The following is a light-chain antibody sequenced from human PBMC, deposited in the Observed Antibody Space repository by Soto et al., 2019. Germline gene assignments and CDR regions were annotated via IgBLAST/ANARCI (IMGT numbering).Light chain of an antibody. Sequence: QSALTQPASVSGSPGQSITISCTGTSSDVGGYNYVSWFQQHPGKAPKLMIYEVTNRPSGVSYRFSGSKSGNTASLTISGLQDEDEADYYCSSYTSSSTVLFGGGTKLTVL. CDR2: EVT. CDR1: SSDVGGYNY. V-gene: IGLV2-14*01. CDR3: SSYTSSSTVL. J-gene: IGLJ2*01.